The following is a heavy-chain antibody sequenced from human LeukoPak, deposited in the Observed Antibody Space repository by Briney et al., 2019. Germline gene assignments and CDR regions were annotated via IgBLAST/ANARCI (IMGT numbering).Heavy chain of an antibody. J-gene: IGHJ5*02. D-gene: IGHD2-21*02. Sequence: ASVKVSCKASGYTFTSYDINWVRQATGQGLEWMGWMNPNSGNTGYAQKFQGRVTMTRNTSISTAYMEPSSLRSEDTAVYYCARGAHCGGDCYGWFDPWGQGTLVTVSS. CDR3: ARGAHCGGDCYGWFDP. V-gene: IGHV1-8*01. CDR2: MNPNSGNT. CDR1: GYTFTSYD.